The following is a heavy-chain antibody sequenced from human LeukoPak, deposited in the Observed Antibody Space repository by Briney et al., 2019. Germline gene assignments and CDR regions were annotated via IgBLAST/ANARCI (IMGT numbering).Heavy chain of an antibody. CDR2: INPSGGAT. CDR3: AKSMVRGVITGFDY. J-gene: IGHJ4*02. D-gene: IGHD3-10*01. Sequence: ASVKVSCKASGYTFSNYDMHWVRQAPGQGLEWMGIINPSGGATTYAQKFQGRVTMTRDTPTSVVYMELSSLRSEDTAVYYCAKSMVRGVITGFDYWGQGTLVTVSS. CDR1: GYTFSNYD. V-gene: IGHV1-46*01.